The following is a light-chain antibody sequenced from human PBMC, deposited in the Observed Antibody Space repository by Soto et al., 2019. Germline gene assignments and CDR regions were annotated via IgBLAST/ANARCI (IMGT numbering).Light chain of an antibody. J-gene: IGLJ1*01. CDR3: CSYAGSRYV. V-gene: IGLV2-11*01. CDR1: SSDVGGYNY. Sequence: QSVLTQPRSVSGSPGQSVTISCTGTSSDVGGYNYVSWYQQHPGKAPKLMIYDVSKRPSGVPDRFSGSKSGNTASLTISGLQAEDEADYYCCSYAGSRYVFGTGTTLTVL. CDR2: DVS.